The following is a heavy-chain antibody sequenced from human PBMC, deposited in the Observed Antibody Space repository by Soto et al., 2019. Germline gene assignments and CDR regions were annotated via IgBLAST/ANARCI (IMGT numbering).Heavy chain of an antibody. V-gene: IGHV4-34*01. D-gene: IGHD6-19*01. CDR3: AGGPWRGWKTSIDY. J-gene: IGHJ4*02. Sequence: SETLSLTCAVYGGSFSAYDWSWIRQTPGKGLEWIGEINHSGSTNYNPPLKSRVSISVDTSKNQFSLKLSSVTAADTAIYYCAGGPWRGWKTSIDYWGQGTLVTVSS. CDR1: GGSFSAYD. CDR2: INHSGST.